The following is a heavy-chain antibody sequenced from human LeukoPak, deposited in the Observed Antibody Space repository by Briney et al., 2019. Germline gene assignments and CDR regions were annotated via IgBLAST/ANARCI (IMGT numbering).Heavy chain of an antibody. Sequence: GGSLRLSCAASKFTFSIYVRNWVRQAPGKGLEWVSSINTRSSSSYYADSVKGRFTISRDNAKNSLYLQMNSLRVEDSAVYYCASETDTTMRDWGQGTLVTVSS. CDR1: KFTFSIYV. CDR3: ASETDTTMRD. V-gene: IGHV3-21*01. CDR2: INTRSSSS. J-gene: IGHJ4*02. D-gene: IGHD5-18*01.